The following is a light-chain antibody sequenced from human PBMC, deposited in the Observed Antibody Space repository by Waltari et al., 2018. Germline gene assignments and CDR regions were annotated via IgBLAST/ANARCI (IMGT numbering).Light chain of an antibody. J-gene: IGKJ4*01. CDR3: QQSYSTPRYT. V-gene: IGKV1-39*01. CDR1: QSISSY. CDR2: AAS. Sequence: DIQMTQSPSSLSASVGDRVTITCRASQSISSYLNWYQQKPGKAPKLLIYAASSLQSGVPSRVSGSGSGTDFTLTISSLQPEDFATYYGQQSYSTPRYTFGGGTKVEIK.